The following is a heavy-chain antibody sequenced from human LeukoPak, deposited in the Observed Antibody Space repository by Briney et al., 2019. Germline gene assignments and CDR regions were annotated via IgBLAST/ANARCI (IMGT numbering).Heavy chain of an antibody. CDR2: ISYDGSNK. D-gene: IGHD2-2*01. V-gene: IGHV3-30*18. CDR1: GFTFSSYG. J-gene: IGHJ4*02. CDR3: AKSWVDCSSTSCYLPTGYFDY. Sequence: GGSLRLSCAASGFTFSSYGMHWVRQAPGKGLEWVAVISYDGSNKYYADSVKGRFTISRDNSKNTLYLQMNSLRAEDTAVYYCAKSWVDCSSTSCYLPTGYFDYWGQGTLVTVSS.